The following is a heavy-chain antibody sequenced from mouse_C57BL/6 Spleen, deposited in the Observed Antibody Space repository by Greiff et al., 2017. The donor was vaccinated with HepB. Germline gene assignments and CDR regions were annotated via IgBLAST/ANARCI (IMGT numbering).Heavy chain of an antibody. D-gene: IGHD1-1*01. CDR1: GFTFSSYA. J-gene: IGHJ4*01. Sequence: EVKLVESGEGLVKPGGSLKLSCAASGFTFSSYAMSWVRQTPEKRLEWVAYISSGGDYIYNADTVKGRFTISRDNARNTLYLQMSSLKSEDTAMYYCTRDDYGSSYAMDYWGQGTSVTVSS. CDR3: TRDDYGSSYAMDY. CDR2: ISSGGDYI. V-gene: IGHV5-9-1*02.